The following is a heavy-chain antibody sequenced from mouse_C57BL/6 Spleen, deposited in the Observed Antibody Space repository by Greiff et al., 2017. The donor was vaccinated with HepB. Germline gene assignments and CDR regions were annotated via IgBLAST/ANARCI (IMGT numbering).Heavy chain of an antibody. J-gene: IGHJ2*01. D-gene: IGHD5-5*01. Sequence: VQLQQSDAELVKPGASVKISCKVSGYTFTDHTIHWMKQRPEQGLEWIGYIYPRDGSTKYNEKLKGQATLTADKSYSTAYMQLNSLTSEDSAVYFCARKDYPNYFDYWGQGTTLTVSS. CDR3: ARKDYPNYFDY. CDR2: IYPRDGST. V-gene: IGHV1-78*01. CDR1: GYTFTDHT.